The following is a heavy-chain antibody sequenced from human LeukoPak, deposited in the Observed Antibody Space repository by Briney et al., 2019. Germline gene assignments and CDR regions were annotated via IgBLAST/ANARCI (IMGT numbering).Heavy chain of an antibody. V-gene: IGHV3-23*01. CDR3: TKDPHAVVTPRLY. CDR1: GVTSSSYA. CDR2: ISASGGDT. D-gene: IGHD2-21*02. J-gene: IGHJ4*02. Sequence: GGSLRLSCVASGVTSSSYAMIWVRQAPGKGLEGVSSISASGGDTYYVDSVMGRFTISRDNSKNTLYLQMNSLSAEDTAIYYCTKDPHAVVTPRLYWGQGILVTVSS.